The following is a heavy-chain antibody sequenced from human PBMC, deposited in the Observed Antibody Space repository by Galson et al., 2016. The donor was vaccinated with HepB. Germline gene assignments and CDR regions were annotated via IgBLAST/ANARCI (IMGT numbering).Heavy chain of an antibody. CDR2: INSDGTIS. CDR3: VRDHSVVPTTAYNWFDP. J-gene: IGHJ5*02. D-gene: IGHD4-23*01. CDR1: GFAFSSHW. V-gene: IGHV3-74*01. Sequence: SLRLSCAASGFAFSSHWMHWVRQDLGKGLVRVSRINSDGTISNYADSAKGRFTISRDNAKNTLYLQMNSLRAEDTAVYFCVRDHSVVPTTAYNWFDPWGRGTRVTVSS.